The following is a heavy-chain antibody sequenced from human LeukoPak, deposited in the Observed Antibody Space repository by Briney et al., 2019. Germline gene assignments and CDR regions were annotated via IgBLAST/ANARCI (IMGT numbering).Heavy chain of an antibody. V-gene: IGHV1-69*05. Sequence: SVKVSCKASGGTFSSYAISWVRQAPGQGLEWMGGIIPIFGTANYAQKFQGRVTITRDTSASTAYMEMSSLTSEDMAVYYCARDGRRHGSGSYSVGFDYWGQGTLVTVSS. CDR1: GGTFSSYA. CDR2: IIPIFGTA. J-gene: IGHJ4*02. CDR3: ARDGRRHGSGSYSVGFDY. D-gene: IGHD3-10*01.